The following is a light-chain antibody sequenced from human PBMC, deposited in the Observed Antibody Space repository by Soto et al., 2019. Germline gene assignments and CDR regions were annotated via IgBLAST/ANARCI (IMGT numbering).Light chain of an antibody. CDR3: QQYYSYPRT. Sequence: AIRMHQSPSSLSASTGDRVTITCRASQGISSYLSWYQQKPGKAPKLLIYAASTLQSGVPSRFSGSGSGTDFTLTISCLQSEDGATYYCQQYYSYPRTFGQGNKLEIK. CDR1: QGISSY. CDR2: AAS. J-gene: IGKJ2*01. V-gene: IGKV1-8*01.